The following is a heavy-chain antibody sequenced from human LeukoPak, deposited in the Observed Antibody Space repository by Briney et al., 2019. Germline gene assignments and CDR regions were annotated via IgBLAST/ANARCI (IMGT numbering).Heavy chain of an antibody. D-gene: IGHD6-13*01. CDR3: ARDAIAAAGPTTDY. V-gene: IGHV3-66*01. Sequence: GGSLRLSCAASGFTVSSNYMSWVRQAPEKGLEWVSVIYSGGSTYYADSVKGRFTISRDNSKNTLYLQMNSLRAEDTAVYYCARDAIAAAGPTTDYWGQGTLVTVSS. J-gene: IGHJ4*02. CDR1: GFTVSSNY. CDR2: IYSGGST.